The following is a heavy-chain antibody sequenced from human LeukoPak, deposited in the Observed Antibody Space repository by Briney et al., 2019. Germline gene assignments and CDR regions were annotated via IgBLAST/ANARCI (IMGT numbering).Heavy chain of an antibody. CDR1: GYSISSGYY. V-gene: IGHV4-38-2*02. CDR2: IYHSGST. J-gene: IGHJ6*03. CDR3: ARVQHIVVVPAAIVGYYYMDV. Sequence: SETLSLTCTVSGYSISSGYYWGWIRQPPGKGLEWIGSIYHSGSTYYNPSLKSRVTISVDTSKNQFSLKLSSVTAADTAVYYCARVQHIVVVPAAIVGYYYMDVWGKGTTATVSS. D-gene: IGHD2-2*02.